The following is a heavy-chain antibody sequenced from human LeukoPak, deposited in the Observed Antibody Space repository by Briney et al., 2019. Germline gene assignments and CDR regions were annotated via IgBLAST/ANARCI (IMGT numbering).Heavy chain of an antibody. D-gene: IGHD4-11*01. Sequence: GGSLRLSCAASGFSFSSYWMHWVRQAPGKGLVWVSRINSDGSSTTYADSVQDRFTISRDNAKNTMYLQMNSLRADDTAVYYCARSVYSYYANWFDPWGQGTLVTVSS. CDR3: ARSVYSYYANWFDP. V-gene: IGHV3-74*01. CDR1: GFSFSSYW. CDR2: INSDGSST. J-gene: IGHJ5*02.